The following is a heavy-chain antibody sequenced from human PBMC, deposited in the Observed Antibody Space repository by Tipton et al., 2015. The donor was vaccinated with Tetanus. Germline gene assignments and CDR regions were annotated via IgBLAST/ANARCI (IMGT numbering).Heavy chain of an antibody. D-gene: IGHD2-15*01. V-gene: IGHV3-33*01. Sequence: SLRLSCAASGFIFSSYGIHWVRQAPGKGLEWVAVSWYDGTDKYYADAVKGRFTISRDNSKNPLYLQMYSISAEGTAVYYCAREADCSGGSCFSGDFDNWGLGTQVTVSS. CDR3: AREADCSGGSCFSGDFDN. CDR2: SWYDGTDK. CDR1: GFIFSSYG. J-gene: IGHJ4*02.